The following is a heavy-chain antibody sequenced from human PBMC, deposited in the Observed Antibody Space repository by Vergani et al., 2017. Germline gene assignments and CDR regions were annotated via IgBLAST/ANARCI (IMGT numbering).Heavy chain of an antibody. CDR1: GYTFTGYY. D-gene: IGHD3-22*01. V-gene: IGHV1-2*02. Sequence: QVQLVQSGAEVKKPGASVKVSFKASGYTFTGYYMHWVRQAPGQGLEWMGWINPNSGGTNYAQKFQGRVTMTRDTSISTAYMELSRLRSDDTAVYYCARAYYDSSGYWGVHYYYGMDVWGQGTTVTVSS. J-gene: IGHJ6*02. CDR2: INPNSGGT. CDR3: ARAYYDSSGYWGVHYYYGMDV.